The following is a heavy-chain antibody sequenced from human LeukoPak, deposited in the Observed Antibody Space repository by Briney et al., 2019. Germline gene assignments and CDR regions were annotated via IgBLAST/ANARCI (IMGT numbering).Heavy chain of an antibody. V-gene: IGHV3-53*01. J-gene: IGHJ4*02. D-gene: IGHD3-22*01. CDR2: IYSGGST. CDR3: ARAHDSNGFYHIDY. Sequence: GGSLRLSCAASGFTVSSNYMSWVRQAPGKGLEWVSVIYSGGSTYYADSVKGRFTISRDNSKNTLYLQMNSLRAEDTAVYYCARAHDSNGFYHIDYWGQGTLVTVSS. CDR1: GFTVSSNY.